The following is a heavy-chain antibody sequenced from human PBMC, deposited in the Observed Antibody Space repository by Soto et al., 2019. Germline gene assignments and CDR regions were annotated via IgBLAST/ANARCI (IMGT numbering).Heavy chain of an antibody. CDR1: GYTFTSYG. J-gene: IGHJ4*02. D-gene: IGHD3-3*01. CDR2: ISAYNGNT. CDR3: ARAGYYDFWSGYYNFDY. Sequence: ASVKVSCKXSGYTFTSYGISWVRQAPGQGLEWMGWISAYNGNTNYAQKLQGRVTMTTDTSTSTAYMELRSLRSDDTAVYYCARAGYYDFWSGYYNFDYWGQGTLVTVSS. V-gene: IGHV1-18*04.